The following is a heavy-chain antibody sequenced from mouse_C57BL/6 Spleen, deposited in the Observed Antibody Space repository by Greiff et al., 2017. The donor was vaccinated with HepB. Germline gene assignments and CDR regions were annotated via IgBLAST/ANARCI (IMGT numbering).Heavy chain of an antibody. CDR2: INPSSGYT. CDR3: ARNVPLSYYGSSGYVDV. V-gene: IGHV1-7*01. CDR1: GYTFTSYW. Sequence: VQLQQSGAELAKPGASVKLSCKASGYTFTSYWMHWVKQRPGQGLEWIGYINPSSGYTKYNQKFKDKATLTADKSSSTAYMQLSSLTYEDSAVYYCARNVPLSYYGSSGYVDVWGTGTTVTVSS. D-gene: IGHD1-1*01. J-gene: IGHJ1*03.